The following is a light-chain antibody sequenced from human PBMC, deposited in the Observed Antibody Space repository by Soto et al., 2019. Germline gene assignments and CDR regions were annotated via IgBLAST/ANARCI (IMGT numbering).Light chain of an antibody. CDR1: QSVSNDF. J-gene: IGKJ1*01. Sequence: EIVLTRSPGILSLSPGERSNLSCRASQSVSNDFLAWYQQKPGQAPRLLIYGASTRATDVPDRFSGSGSGADFTLTISRLEPEDFAVYYCQQYGSSPPRTFGQGTKVDI. V-gene: IGKV3-20*01. CDR2: GAS. CDR3: QQYGSSPPRT.